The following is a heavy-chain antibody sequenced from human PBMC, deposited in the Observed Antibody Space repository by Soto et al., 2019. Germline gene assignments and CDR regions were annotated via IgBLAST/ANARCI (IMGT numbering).Heavy chain of an antibody. D-gene: IGHD3-3*01. J-gene: IGHJ3*02. CDR1: GGSFSGYY. CDR3: ARERGSVLRFLEWPLSDAFDI. Sequence: ETLSLTCAVYGGSFSGYYWSWIRQPPGKGLEWIGEINHSGSTNYNPSLKSRVTISVDTSKNQFSLKLSSVTAADTAVYYCARERGSVLRFLEWPLSDAFDIWGQGTMVTVSS. V-gene: IGHV4-34*01. CDR2: INHSGST.